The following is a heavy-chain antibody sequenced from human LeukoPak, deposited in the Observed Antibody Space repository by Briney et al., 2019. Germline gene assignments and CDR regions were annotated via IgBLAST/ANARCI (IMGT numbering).Heavy chain of an antibody. CDR2: ISAYNGHT. Sequence: ASVKVSCKASGGTFSSYAISWVRQAPGQGLEWMGWISAYNGHTNYAQKLQGRVTMTTDTSTSTAYMELRSLRSDDTAVYYCARGGVGASAAFDIWGQGTMVTVSS. V-gene: IGHV1-18*01. J-gene: IGHJ3*02. D-gene: IGHD1-26*01. CDR3: ARGGVGASAAFDI. CDR1: GGTFSSYA.